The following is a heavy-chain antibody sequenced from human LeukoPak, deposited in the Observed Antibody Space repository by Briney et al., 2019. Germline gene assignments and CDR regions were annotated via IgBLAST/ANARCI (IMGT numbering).Heavy chain of an antibody. Sequence: GGSLRLSCAASGFTFSSYAMHWVRQAPGKGLEWVAVISYDGSNKYYADSVKGRFTISRDNSKNTLYLQMNSLRAEDTAVYYCARDGGQNYYDSRYFDYWSQGTLVTVSS. J-gene: IGHJ4*02. D-gene: IGHD3-22*01. CDR2: ISYDGSNK. V-gene: IGHV3-30*04. CDR1: GFTFSSYA. CDR3: ARDGGQNYYDSRYFDY.